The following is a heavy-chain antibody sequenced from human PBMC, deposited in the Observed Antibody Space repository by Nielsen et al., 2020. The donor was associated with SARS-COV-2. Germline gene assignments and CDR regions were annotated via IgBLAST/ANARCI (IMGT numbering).Heavy chain of an antibody. V-gene: IGHV3-23*01. J-gene: IGHJ4*02. CDR3: AKGSSGWPYYFDY. CDR1: GFIFSSYA. Sequence: GGSLRLSCVASGFIFSSYAMSWVRQAPGKGLEWVSAISGSGGSTYYADSVKGRFTFSRDNSKNTLYLQMNSLRADDTAVYYCAKGSSGWPYYFDYWGQGTLVTVSS. D-gene: IGHD6-19*01. CDR2: ISGSGGST.